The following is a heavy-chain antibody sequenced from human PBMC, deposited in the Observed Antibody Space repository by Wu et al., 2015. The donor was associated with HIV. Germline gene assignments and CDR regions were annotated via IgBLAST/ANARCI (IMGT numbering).Heavy chain of an antibody. CDR3: ARLYGSGYPTKDGFDL. Sequence: QVQLVQSGAEVKKPGSSVKVSCKASGGIFNSYVISWVRQAPGRGPEWMGRIAPVFGTPIYAQKFQDRVTITADTSTRIAYMELSSLRYEDTAVYYCARLYGSGYPTKDGFDLWGQGTKVTVSS. CDR1: GGIFNSYV. CDR2: IAPVFGTP. D-gene: IGHD3-10*01. J-gene: IGHJ3*01. V-gene: IGHV1-69*13.